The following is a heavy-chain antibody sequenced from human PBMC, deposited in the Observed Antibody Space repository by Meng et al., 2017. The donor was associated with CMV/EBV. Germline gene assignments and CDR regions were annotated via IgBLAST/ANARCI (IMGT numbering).Heavy chain of an antibody. CDR3: ARSMVVAGDWFDP. D-gene: IGHD2-15*01. Sequence: VPAEGTGRGLVKPAEPLSLTCTVSGGSISSYYWGWIRQPAGKGLEWIGRIYTSGSTNYNPSLKSRVTMSVDTSKNQFSLKLSSVTAADTAVYYCARSMVVAGDWFDPWGQGTLVTVSS. J-gene: IGHJ5*02. CDR1: GGSISSYY. CDR2: IYTSGST. V-gene: IGHV4-4*07.